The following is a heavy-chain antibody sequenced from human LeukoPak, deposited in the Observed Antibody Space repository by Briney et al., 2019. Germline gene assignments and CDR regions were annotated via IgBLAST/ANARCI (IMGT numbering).Heavy chain of an antibody. J-gene: IGHJ6*03. V-gene: IGHV3-21*01. CDR3: ARYCSSSRCLYYYHMDV. CDR1: GFTFSTYS. CDR2: ISSGSSYI. D-gene: IGHD2-2*01. Sequence: GGSLRLSCAASGFTFSTYSMNWARQAPGKGLEWVSSISSGSSYIYYADSVKGRFTISRDDAKNSLYLQMNSLRAEDTAVYYCARYCSSSRCLYYYHMDVWGKGTTVTVSS.